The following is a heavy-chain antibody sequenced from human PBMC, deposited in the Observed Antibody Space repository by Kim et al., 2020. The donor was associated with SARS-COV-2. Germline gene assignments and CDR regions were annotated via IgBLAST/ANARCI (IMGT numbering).Heavy chain of an antibody. CDR2: IIPIFGTA. Sequence: SVKVSCKASGGTFSSYAISWVRQAPGQGLEWMGGIIPIFGTANYAQKFQGRVTITADESTSTAYMELSSLRSEDTAVYYCAREPAPMATRIGGGFDPWGQGTLVTVSS. D-gene: IGHD5-12*01. J-gene: IGHJ5*02. CDR1: GGTFSSYA. V-gene: IGHV1-69*13. CDR3: AREPAPMATRIGGGFDP.